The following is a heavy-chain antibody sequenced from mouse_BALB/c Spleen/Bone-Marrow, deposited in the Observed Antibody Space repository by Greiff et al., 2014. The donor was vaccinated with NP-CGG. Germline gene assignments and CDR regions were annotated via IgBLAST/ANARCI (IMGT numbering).Heavy chain of an antibody. Sequence: EVKLVESGGGLVQPKGSLKLSCAASGFTFNTYAMNWVRQAPGKGLEWVARIRSKSNYYASYYADSVKDRFTISRDDSQSMLYLQMNTLKTEDTAMYYGVRGNYCDTWFDYWGQGTLVTVSA. CDR1: GFTFNTYA. J-gene: IGHJ3*01. D-gene: IGHD1-1*01. CDR2: IRSKSNYYAS. V-gene: IGHV10-1*02. CDR3: VRGNYCDTWFDY.